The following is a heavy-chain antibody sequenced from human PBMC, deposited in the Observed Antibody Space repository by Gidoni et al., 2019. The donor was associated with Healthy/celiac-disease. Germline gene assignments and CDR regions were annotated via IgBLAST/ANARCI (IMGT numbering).Heavy chain of an antibody. CDR3: ARTYSSSSSYYYYMDV. CDR2: IDPSDSYT. Sequence: EVQLVQSGAEVTKPGESLRISCKGSGYSFTSYWISWVRQMPGKGLEWMGRIDPSDSYTNYSPSFQGHVTISADKSISTAYLQWSSLKASDTAMYYCARTYSSSSSYYYYMDVWGKGTTVTVSS. D-gene: IGHD6-6*01. J-gene: IGHJ6*03. V-gene: IGHV5-10-1*03. CDR1: GYSFTSYW.